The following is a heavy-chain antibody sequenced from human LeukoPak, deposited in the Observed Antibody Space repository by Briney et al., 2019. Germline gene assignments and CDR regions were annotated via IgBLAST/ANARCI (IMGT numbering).Heavy chain of an antibody. CDR1: GFTFTNYA. CDR2: ISGSGAGT. CDR3: STGPRSLPY. Sequence: PGGSLRLSCAASGFTFTNYAMSWVRQAPGKGLEWVSAISGSGAGTYYADSVKGRFTISRDNAKNSLYLQMNSLRPEDTALYYCSTGPRSLPYWGPGTLVTVSS. V-gene: IGHV3-23*01. J-gene: IGHJ4*01. D-gene: IGHD4-23*01.